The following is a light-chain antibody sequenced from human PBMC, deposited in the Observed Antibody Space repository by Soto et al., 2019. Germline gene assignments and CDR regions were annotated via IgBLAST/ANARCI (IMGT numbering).Light chain of an antibody. CDR2: DVS. CDR3: CSYAGSYTSLYV. CDR1: SSDVGGYNY. V-gene: IGLV2-11*01. J-gene: IGLJ1*01. Sequence: QSALTQPRSVSGSPGQSVTISCTGTSSDVGGYNYVSWYQQHPGKAPKLMIYDVSKRPSGVPDRFSGSKSGNTASLTISGLQAEDEADYYCCSYAGSYTSLYVFGTGTMLTVL.